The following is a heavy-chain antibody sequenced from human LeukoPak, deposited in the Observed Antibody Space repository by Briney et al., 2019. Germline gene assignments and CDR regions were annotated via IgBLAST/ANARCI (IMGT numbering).Heavy chain of an antibody. CDR3: ARDLTGTTYFDY. Sequence: GGSLRLSCAASGFTFSSYGMHWVRQAPGKGLEWVAVIWYDGSNKYYADSVKGRFTISRDNSKNTLYLQMNSLRAEDTAVYYCARDLTGTTYFDYWGQGALATVSS. V-gene: IGHV3-33*01. CDR2: IWYDGSNK. D-gene: IGHD1-1*01. CDR1: GFTFSSYG. J-gene: IGHJ4*02.